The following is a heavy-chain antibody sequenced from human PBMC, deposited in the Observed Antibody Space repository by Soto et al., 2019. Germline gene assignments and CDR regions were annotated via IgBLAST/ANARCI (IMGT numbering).Heavy chain of an antibody. J-gene: IGHJ5*02. V-gene: IGHV4-30-2*01. CDR1: GGSISSGGYS. CDR3: ARGAVTITIFGVVTASSGWFDP. Sequence: QLQLQESGSGLVKPSQTLSLTCAVSGGSISSGGYSWSWIRQPPGKGLEWIGYIYHSGSTYYNPSLKSRVTISVDRSKNQFSLKLSSVTAADTVVYYCARGAVTITIFGVVTASSGWFDPWGQGTLVTVSS. CDR2: IYHSGST. D-gene: IGHD3-3*01.